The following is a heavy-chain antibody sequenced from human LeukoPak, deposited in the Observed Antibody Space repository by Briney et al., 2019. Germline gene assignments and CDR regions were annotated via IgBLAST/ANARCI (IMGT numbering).Heavy chain of an antibody. CDR1: GGSFSGYY. D-gene: IGHD6-13*01. Sequence: SETLSLTCAVYGGSFSGYYWSWIRQPPGKGLEWIGEINHSGSTNYNPSLKSRVTISVDTSKNQFSLKLGSVTAADTAVYYCARVVESSWFDPWGQGTLVTVSS. J-gene: IGHJ5*02. V-gene: IGHV4-34*01. CDR3: ARVVESSWFDP. CDR2: INHSGST.